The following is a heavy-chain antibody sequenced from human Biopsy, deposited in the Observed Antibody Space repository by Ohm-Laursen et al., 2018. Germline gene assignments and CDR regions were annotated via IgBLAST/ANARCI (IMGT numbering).Heavy chain of an antibody. J-gene: IGHJ6*02. Sequence: ASVKVSCNVPGYTLTELSIYWVRQAPGKGLEWMGGFAPEDVETVYAQKFQGRVTMTDDTSSDTAYMELSSLRSDDTAVYYCATGTTAAAHGLRPFGLDVWGQGTTVTVSS. D-gene: IGHD2-2*01. CDR2: FAPEDVET. V-gene: IGHV1-24*01. CDR3: ATGTTAAAHGLRPFGLDV. CDR1: GYTLTELS.